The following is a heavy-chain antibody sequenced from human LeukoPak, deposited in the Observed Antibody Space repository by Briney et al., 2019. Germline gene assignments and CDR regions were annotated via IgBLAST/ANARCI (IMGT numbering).Heavy chain of an antibody. J-gene: IGHJ3*02. Sequence: SETLSLTCTVSGGSISSYYWSWIRQPPGKGLEWIGYIYYSGSTNYNPSLKSRVTISVDTSKNQFSLKLSSVTAADTAVYYCARTYYYDSSGLDAFDIWGQGTMVTVSS. CDR2: IYYSGST. V-gene: IGHV4-59*01. CDR3: ARTYYYDSSGLDAFDI. D-gene: IGHD3-22*01. CDR1: GGSISSYY.